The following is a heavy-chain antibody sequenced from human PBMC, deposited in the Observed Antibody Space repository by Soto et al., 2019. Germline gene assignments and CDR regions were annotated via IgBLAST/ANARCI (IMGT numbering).Heavy chain of an antibody. CDR1: GFTFSNAW. J-gene: IGHJ6*04. CDR2: VKSKNDGGTT. CDR3: ARDDVLCDGGRCYGVPLDV. V-gene: IGHV3-15*07. Sequence: GGSLRLSCAASGFTFSNAWINWVRQTPGRGLEWVGRVKSKNDGGTTDFAAPVKGRFAISRDDSKNLVYLEMNSLQTEDTAMYYCARDDVLCDGGRCYGVPLDVCGKGTTVTVSS. D-gene: IGHD2-15*01.